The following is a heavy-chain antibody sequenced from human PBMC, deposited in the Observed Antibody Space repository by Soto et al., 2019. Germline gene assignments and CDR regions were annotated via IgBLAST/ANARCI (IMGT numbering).Heavy chain of an antibody. CDR2: INAGNGNT. V-gene: IGHV1-3*01. CDR1: GYTFTSYA. Sequence: ASVKVSCKASGYTFTSYAMHWVRQAPGQRLEWRGWINAGNGNTKYSQKFQGRVTITRDTSASTAYMELSSLRSEDTAVYYCARGGTYYYDSSGYFDYWGQGTLVTVS. CDR3: ARGGTYYYDSSGYFDY. J-gene: IGHJ4*02. D-gene: IGHD3-22*01.